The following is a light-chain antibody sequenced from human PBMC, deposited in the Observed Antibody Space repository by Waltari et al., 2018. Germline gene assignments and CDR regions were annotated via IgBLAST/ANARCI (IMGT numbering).Light chain of an antibody. Sequence: EIVLTQSPATLSLSPGERATLSRRASQSVSSYLAWYQKKPGQAPRLLIYDASNRATGIPARFSGSGSGTDFTLTISSLEPEDFAVYYCQQRSNWPRGGTFGQGTKVEIK. CDR2: DAS. CDR1: QSVSSY. J-gene: IGKJ1*01. V-gene: IGKV3-11*01. CDR3: QQRSNWPRGGT.